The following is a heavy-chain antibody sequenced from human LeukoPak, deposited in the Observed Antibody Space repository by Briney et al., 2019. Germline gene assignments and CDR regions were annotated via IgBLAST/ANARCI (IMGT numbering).Heavy chain of an antibody. Sequence: PSETLSLTCTVSIGSISSHYWSWIRQPPGKGPEGIGYIFYTGSTSYNPSLRSRITISVDTSKNQFSLRLNSLTAADTAVYFCARAHPAYSSSSGFDYWGQGTLVTVSS. J-gene: IGHJ4*02. CDR3: ARAHPAYSSSSGFDY. D-gene: IGHD6-6*01. CDR2: IFYTGST. CDR1: IGSISSHY. V-gene: IGHV4-59*11.